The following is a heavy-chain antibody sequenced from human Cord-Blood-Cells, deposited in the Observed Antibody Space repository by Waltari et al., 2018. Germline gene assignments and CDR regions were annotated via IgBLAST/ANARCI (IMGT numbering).Heavy chain of an antibody. CDR1: GGSFSGYY. V-gene: IGHV4-34*01. J-gene: IGHJ4*02. D-gene: IGHD3-3*01. CDR2: INHRGST. Sequence: QVQLQQWGAGLLKPSETLSLTCAVYGGSFSGYYWSWIRQPPGKGLEWIGEINHRGSTNYNPSLKSGVTISVDTSKNQFSLKLSAVTAADTAVYYCARGLSFWSGYSFDYWGQGTLVTVST. CDR3: ARGLSFWSGYSFDY.